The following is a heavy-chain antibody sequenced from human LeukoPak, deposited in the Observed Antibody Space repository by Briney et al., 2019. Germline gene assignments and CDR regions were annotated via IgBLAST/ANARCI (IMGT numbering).Heavy chain of an antibody. D-gene: IGHD6-13*01. CDR1: GGSISGYY. V-gene: IGHV4-59*01. CDR2: IYSSGSP. CDR3: ARRVAVVGSNWFDP. Sequence: SETLSLTCTVSGGSISGYYWSWIRQPPGKGREWIGYIYSSGSPNYTPSLKSRVTISVDTSKNQFSLMLKSVTAADTAVYYCARRVAVVGSNWFDPWGQGTLVTVSS. J-gene: IGHJ5*02.